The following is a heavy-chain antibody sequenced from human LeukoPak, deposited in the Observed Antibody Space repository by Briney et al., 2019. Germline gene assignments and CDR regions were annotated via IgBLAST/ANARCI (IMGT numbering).Heavy chain of an antibody. CDR2: ISSSGGTR. CDR1: GFTFSSHE. CDR3: ARGIATVRYYGMDV. J-gene: IGHJ6*02. V-gene: IGHV3-48*03. D-gene: IGHD4-11*01. Sequence: PGGSLRLSCAGSGFTFSSHEMNWVRQAPGKGLEWISYISSSGGTRYYADSVNGRFTISRDNARNSLYLQMNSLRAEDTAVYYCARGIATVRYYGMDVWGQGTTVTVSS.